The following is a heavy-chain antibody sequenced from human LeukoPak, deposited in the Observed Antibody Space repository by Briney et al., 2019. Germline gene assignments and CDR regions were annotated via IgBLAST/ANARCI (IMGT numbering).Heavy chain of an antibody. Sequence: GASVKVSCKASGYTFTSYDINWVRQATGQGLEWMGWMNPNSGNTGYAQKFQGRVAMTRNTSISTAYMELSSLRSEDTAVYYCARGRLYSGQADYCYYMDVWGKGTTVIVSS. CDR3: ARGRLYSGQADYCYYMDV. V-gene: IGHV1-8*01. CDR2: MNPNSGNT. D-gene: IGHD5-12*01. J-gene: IGHJ6*03. CDR1: GYTFTSYD.